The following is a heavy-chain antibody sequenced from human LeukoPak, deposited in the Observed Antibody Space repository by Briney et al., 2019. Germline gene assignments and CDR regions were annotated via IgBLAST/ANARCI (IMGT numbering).Heavy chain of an antibody. CDR3: ARGSNRVVRFYYGMDV. J-gene: IGHJ6*02. CDR1: GGSFSGYY. Sequence: SDTLSLTCAVYGGSFSGYYWSWTRQPPGKGLEWIGEINHSGSTNYNPSLKSRVTISVDTSKNQFSLKLSSVTAADTAVYYCARGSNRVVRFYYGMDVWGQGTTVTVSS. V-gene: IGHV4-34*01. D-gene: IGHD3-10*02. CDR2: INHSGST.